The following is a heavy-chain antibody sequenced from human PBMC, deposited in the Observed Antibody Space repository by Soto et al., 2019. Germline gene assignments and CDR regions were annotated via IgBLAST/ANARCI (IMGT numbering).Heavy chain of an antibody. CDR1: GYTFTSYG. CDR3: ARMGPYSSSSFPTANNWFDP. V-gene: IGHV1-18*01. J-gene: IGHJ5*02. Sequence: QVQLVQSGAEVKKPGASVKVSCKASGYTFTSYGISWVRQAPGQGLEWMGWISAYNGNTNYAQKLQGRVTMTTDTSMSTAYMELRSLRSDDTAVYYCARMGPYSSSSFPTANNWFDPWGQGTLVTVSS. D-gene: IGHD6-6*01. CDR2: ISAYNGNT.